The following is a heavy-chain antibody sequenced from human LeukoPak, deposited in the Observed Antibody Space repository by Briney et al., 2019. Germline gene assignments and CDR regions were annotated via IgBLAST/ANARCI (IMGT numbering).Heavy chain of an antibody. CDR1: GYTFTGYY. Sequence: ASVKVSCKASGYTFTGYYMHWVRQAPGQGLEWMGWINPNSGGTTYAQKFQGRVTMTRDTSISTAYMELSRLRSDDTAVYYCARDQLKIGYCSSTSCSPFDPWGQGTLVTVSS. V-gene: IGHV1-2*02. CDR3: ARDQLKIGYCSSTSCSPFDP. J-gene: IGHJ5*02. D-gene: IGHD2-2*01. CDR2: INPNSGGT.